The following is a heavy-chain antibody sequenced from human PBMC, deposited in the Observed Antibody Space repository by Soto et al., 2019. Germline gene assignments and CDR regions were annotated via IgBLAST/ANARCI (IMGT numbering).Heavy chain of an antibody. J-gene: IGHJ4*02. CDR1: GGSFSSYA. V-gene: IGHV1-69*13. Sequence: GAPVKLSCKASGGSFSSYASRWVRQAPGQGLEWMGGIIPIFGTANYAQKFQGRVTITADESTSTAYMELSSLRSEDTAVYYCAREGSSSWYPDYWGQGTLVTVSS. CDR3: AREGSSSWYPDY. CDR2: IIPIFGTA. D-gene: IGHD6-13*01.